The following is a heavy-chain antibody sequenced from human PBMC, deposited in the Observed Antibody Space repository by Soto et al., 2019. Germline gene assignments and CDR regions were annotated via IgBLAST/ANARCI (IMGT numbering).Heavy chain of an antibody. CDR1: GFTFSSYA. CDR3: AKVEAEYDYATLDV. Sequence: GGSLRLSCAASGFTFSSYAMSWVRQAPGKGLEWVSAISGSGGSTYYADSVKGRFTISRDNSKNTLYLQMNSLRAEDTAVYYCAKVEAEYDYATLDVWGQGTTVTVSS. V-gene: IGHV3-23*01. D-gene: IGHD3-16*01. CDR2: ISGSGGST. J-gene: IGHJ6*02.